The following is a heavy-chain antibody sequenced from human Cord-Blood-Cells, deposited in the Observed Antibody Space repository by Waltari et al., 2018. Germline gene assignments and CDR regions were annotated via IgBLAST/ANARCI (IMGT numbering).Heavy chain of an antibody. CDR2: IIPIFGTA. Sequence: QVQLVQSGAEVKKPGSSVKVSCKASGGTFSSSSISWVRQAPGQGLEWRGGIIPIFGTANYAQKFQGRVTITADESTSTAYMERSSLRSEDTAVYYCARGLGAGTTNWFDPWGQGTLVTVSS. J-gene: IGHJ5*02. CDR1: GGTFSSSS. CDR3: ARGLGAGTTNWFDP. D-gene: IGHD1-7*01. V-gene: IGHV1-69*01.